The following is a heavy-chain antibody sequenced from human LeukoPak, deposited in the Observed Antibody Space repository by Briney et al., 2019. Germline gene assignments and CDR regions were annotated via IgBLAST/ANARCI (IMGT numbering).Heavy chain of an antibody. D-gene: IGHD3-10*01. Sequence: PGGSLRLSCAASGFTFSSYGMHWVRQAPGKGLEWVAVISYDGSNKYYADSVKGRFTISRDNSKNTLYLQMNSLRAEDTAVYYCAKRVGAMVRGAYDYWGQGPWSPSPQ. CDR1: GFTFSSYG. CDR3: AKRVGAMVRGAYDY. J-gene: IGHJ4*02. V-gene: IGHV3-30*18. CDR2: ISYDGSNK.